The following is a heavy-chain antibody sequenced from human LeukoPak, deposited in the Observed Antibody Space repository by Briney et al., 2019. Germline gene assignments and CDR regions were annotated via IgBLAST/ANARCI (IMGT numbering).Heavy chain of an antibody. J-gene: IGHJ4*02. CDR3: ARLEVGATTGHYGGGY. V-gene: IGHV3-21*01. CDR1: GFTFSSYS. Sequence: GGSLRLSCAASGFTFSSYSMNWVLQAPGKGLEWVSSISSSSSYIYYADSVKGRFTISRDNAKNSLYLQMNSLRAEDTAVYYCARLEVGATTGHYGGGYWGQGTLVTVSS. CDR2: ISSSSSYI. D-gene: IGHD1-26*01.